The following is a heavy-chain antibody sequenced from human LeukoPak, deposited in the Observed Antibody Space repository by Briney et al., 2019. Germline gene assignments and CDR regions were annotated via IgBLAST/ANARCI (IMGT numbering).Heavy chain of an antibody. CDR2: IFPGDSDT. CDR3: ARLLAAMVPLQFDY. CDR1: GYRFSTYW. Sequence: GESLKISCKGSGYRFSTYWIGWVRQMPGKGLEWMGIIFPGDSDTRYSPSFQGQVTISADESISTAYLQWSSLKASDTAMYYCARLLAAMVPLQFDYWGQGTLVTVSS. V-gene: IGHV5-51*01. J-gene: IGHJ4*02. D-gene: IGHD5-18*01.